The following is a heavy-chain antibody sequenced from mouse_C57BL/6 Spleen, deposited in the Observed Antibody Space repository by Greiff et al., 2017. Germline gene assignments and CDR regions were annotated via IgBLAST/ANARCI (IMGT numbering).Heavy chain of an antibody. CDR1: GYTFTSYW. V-gene: IGHV1-59*01. CDR3: AREGLRLLFFAY. J-gene: IGHJ3*01. CDR2: IDPSDSYT. D-gene: IGHD2-4*01. Sequence: QVQLKQPGAELVRPGTSVKLSCKASGYTFTSYWMHWVNQRPGQGLEWIGGIDPSDSYTNSNQKFKGKATLTVDTSSSTAYMQLSSLTSEDSAVYCCAREGLRLLFFAYWGQGTLVTVSA.